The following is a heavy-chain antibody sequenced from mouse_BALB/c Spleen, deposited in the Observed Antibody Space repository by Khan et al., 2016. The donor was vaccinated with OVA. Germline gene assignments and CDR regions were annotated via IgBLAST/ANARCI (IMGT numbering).Heavy chain of an antibody. CDR2: ISSGGST. Sequence: EVKLEESGGGLVKPGGSLKLSCAASGFTFSNYAMSWVRQTPEKRLEWVASISSGGSTYYPDSVKGRFTISRDNARNILYRQMSSPRSEDTAIYYCARDYWFAYWGQGTLVTVSA. CDR1: GFTFSNYA. V-gene: IGHV5-6-5*01. CDR3: ARDYWFAY. J-gene: IGHJ3*01.